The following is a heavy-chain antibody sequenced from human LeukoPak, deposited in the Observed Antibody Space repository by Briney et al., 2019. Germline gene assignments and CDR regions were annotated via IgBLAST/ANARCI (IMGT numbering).Heavy chain of an antibody. V-gene: IGHV3-30*03. Sequence: PGGSLRLSCAASGFTFSSYGMPWVRQAPGKGLEWVAVISYDGSNKYYADSVKGRFTISRDNSKNTLYLQMNSLRAEDTAVYYCALDGGSAFDYWGQGTLVTVSS. D-gene: IGHD4-23*01. CDR1: GFTFSSYG. J-gene: IGHJ4*02. CDR2: ISYDGSNK. CDR3: ALDGGSAFDY.